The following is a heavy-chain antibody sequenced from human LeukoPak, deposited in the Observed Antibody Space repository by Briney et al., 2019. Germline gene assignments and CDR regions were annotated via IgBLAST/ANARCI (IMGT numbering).Heavy chain of an antibody. CDR3: AKGGPEASAGLSWFDP. D-gene: IGHD1-14*01. V-gene: IGHV4-59*01. Sequence: SETLSLTCTVSGGSITFYYWHWMRQPPGKGLEWIGHTFYSGNVKYNPSLESRVTLSVDRSKNQISLNLNSATAADTAVYYCAKGGPEASAGLSWFDPWGQGTLVTVSS. CDR1: GGSITFYY. CDR2: TFYSGNV. J-gene: IGHJ5*02.